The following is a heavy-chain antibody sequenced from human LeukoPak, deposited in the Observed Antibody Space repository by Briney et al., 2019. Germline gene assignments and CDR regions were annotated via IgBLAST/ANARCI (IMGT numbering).Heavy chain of an antibody. Sequence: GGSLRLSCAASGFTFSSYGMHWVRQAPGKGLEWVAFIRYDGSNKYYADSVKGRFTISRDNSKNTLYLQMNSLKTEDTAVYYCTTDHGGSYYESGEEKSYFGYWGQGTLVAVSS. CDR3: TTDHGGSYYESGEEKSYFGY. V-gene: IGHV3-30*02. CDR2: IRYDGSNK. D-gene: IGHD1-26*01. CDR1: GFTFSSYG. J-gene: IGHJ4*02.